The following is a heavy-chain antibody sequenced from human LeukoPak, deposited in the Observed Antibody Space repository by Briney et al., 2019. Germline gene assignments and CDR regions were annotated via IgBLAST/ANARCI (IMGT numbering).Heavy chain of an antibody. Sequence: PGGSLRLSCAASGFTLSSYAMTWVRQAPGKGLEWVSSISGSGVNTYYANSVTRRFTIHRDNSNNTLYLQMNSLRAEDAAVYYCVRYHLSTTMTLMGVWGKGTTVTVSS. CDR2: ISGSGVNT. CDR3: VRYHLSTTMTLMGV. CDR1: GFTLSSYA. J-gene: IGHJ6*01. V-gene: IGHV3-23*01. D-gene: IGHD4-17*01.